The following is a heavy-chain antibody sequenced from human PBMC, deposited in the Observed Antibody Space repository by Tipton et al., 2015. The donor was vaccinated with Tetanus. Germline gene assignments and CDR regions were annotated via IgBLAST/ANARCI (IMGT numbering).Heavy chain of an antibody. J-gene: IGHJ4*02. CDR2: VSSDGDTK. V-gene: IGHV3-30*03. Sequence: RSLRLSCASSGFTFSKYGVHWVRQAPGKGLEWVAVVSSDGDTKYYADSVKGRFTISRDNSRTTVYLQMNSLRAEDTALYYCARGWGPTYYYESSGYYFDYWGQGTLVIVSS. D-gene: IGHD3-22*01. CDR1: GFTFSKYG. CDR3: ARGWGPTYYYESSGYYFDY.